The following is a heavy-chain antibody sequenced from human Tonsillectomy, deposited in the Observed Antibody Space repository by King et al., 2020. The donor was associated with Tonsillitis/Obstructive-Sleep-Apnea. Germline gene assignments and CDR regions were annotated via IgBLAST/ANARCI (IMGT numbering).Heavy chain of an antibody. Sequence: ITLQESGPTLVKPPQTLTLTCTFSGFSLSTSQVGVVWIRQPPGKALEWLALIYWDDDKRYSPSLKSRLTITKDTSRNQVVLTMTNMNPMDTDTYYCAHSSSWYEYFQHWGQGTLVTVSS. J-gene: IGHJ1*01. CDR3: AHSSSWYEYFQH. D-gene: IGHD6-13*01. CDR2: IYWDDDK. V-gene: IGHV2-5*02. CDR1: GFSLSTSQVG.